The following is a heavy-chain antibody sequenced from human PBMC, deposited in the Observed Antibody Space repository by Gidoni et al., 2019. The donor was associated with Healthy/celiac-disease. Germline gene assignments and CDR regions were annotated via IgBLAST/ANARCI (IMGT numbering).Heavy chain of an antibody. CDR1: GGSISSSSYY. Sequence: QLQLQESGPGLVKPSETLSLTCTVSGGSISSSSYYWGWIRQPPGKGLEWIGSIYYSGSTYYNPSLKSRVTISVDTSKNQFSLKLSSVTAADTAVYYCARVGGEWELPAGDYFDYWGQGTLVTVSS. CDR3: ARVGGEWELPAGDYFDY. J-gene: IGHJ4*02. CDR2: IYYSGST. D-gene: IGHD1-26*01. V-gene: IGHV4-39*07.